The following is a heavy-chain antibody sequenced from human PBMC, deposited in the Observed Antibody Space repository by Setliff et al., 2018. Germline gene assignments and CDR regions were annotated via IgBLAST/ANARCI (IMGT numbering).Heavy chain of an antibody. V-gene: IGHV3-21*01. J-gene: IGHJ3*02. CDR3: IRDTSGRDAFDI. D-gene: IGHD6-19*01. CDR1: AFPFSISS. Sequence: GGSLRLSCAASAFPFSISSMHWVRQAPGKGLEWVSSISDSSFHVYYSDSVKGRFTISRDNVKNSLYLQMNSLRADDTAVYYCIRDTSGRDAFDIWGQGTMVTVSS. CDR2: ISDSSFHV.